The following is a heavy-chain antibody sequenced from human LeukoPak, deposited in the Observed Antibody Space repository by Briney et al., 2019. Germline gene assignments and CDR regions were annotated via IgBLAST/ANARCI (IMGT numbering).Heavy chain of an antibody. Sequence: SETLSLTCTVSGGSISSYYWSWIRQPPGKGLEWIGYIYYSGSTNYDPSLKSRVTISVDTSKNQFSLKLSSVTAADTAVYYCARRVSAGVVIKYNWFDPWGQGTLVTVSS. V-gene: IGHV4-59*01. CDR2: IYYSGST. J-gene: IGHJ5*02. D-gene: IGHD3-3*01. CDR1: GGSISSYY. CDR3: ARRVSAGVVIKYNWFDP.